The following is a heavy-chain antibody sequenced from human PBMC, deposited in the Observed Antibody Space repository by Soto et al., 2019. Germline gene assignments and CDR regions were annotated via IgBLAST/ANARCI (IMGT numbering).Heavy chain of an antibody. V-gene: IGHV3-15*01. D-gene: IGHD6-19*01. CDR3: TTPIIAVQ. J-gene: IGHJ4*02. CDR1: GFTFKHAW. CDR2: IKRTTDGGPT. Sequence: ELQLVESGGGLVKPGGSLRLSCAASGFTFKHAWISWVRQAPGEGLEWVGRIKRTTDGGPTDYAAPVKGRFTISRDDSKNMLYLQMNNLETEDTAVYYCTTPIIAVQWGQGTLVTVSS.